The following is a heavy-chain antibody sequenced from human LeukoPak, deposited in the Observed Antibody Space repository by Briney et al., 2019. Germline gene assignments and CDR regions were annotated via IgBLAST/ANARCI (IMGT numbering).Heavy chain of an antibody. J-gene: IGHJ4*02. Sequence: ASVKVSCKASGYTFTGYYMHWVRQAPGQGLEWMGWINPNSGGTNYAQKFQGRVTMTRDTSISTAYMELSRLRSGDTAVYYCARSDYYDSSGYYGGSDYWGQGTLVTVSS. CDR2: INPNSGGT. V-gene: IGHV1-2*02. CDR3: ARSDYYDSSGYYGGSDY. D-gene: IGHD3-22*01. CDR1: GYTFTGYY.